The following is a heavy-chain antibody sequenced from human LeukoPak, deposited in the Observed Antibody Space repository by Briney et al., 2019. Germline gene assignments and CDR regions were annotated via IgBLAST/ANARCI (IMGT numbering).Heavy chain of an antibody. CDR1: GFTFSSYA. CDR2: ISGSGGST. CDR3: AKGYSSGYYYFDY. Sequence: PGGSLRLSCAASGFTFSSYAMGWVRQAPGKGLEWVSAISGSGGSTYYADSVKGRFTISRDNSKNTLYLQMNSLRAEDTAVYYCAKGYSSGYYYFDYWGQGTLVTVSS. J-gene: IGHJ4*02. D-gene: IGHD3-22*01. V-gene: IGHV3-23*01.